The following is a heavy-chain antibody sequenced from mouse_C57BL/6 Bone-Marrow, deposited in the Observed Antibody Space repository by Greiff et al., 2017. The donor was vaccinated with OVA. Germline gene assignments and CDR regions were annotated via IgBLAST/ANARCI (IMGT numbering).Heavy chain of an antibody. CDR2: IFPGSGST. V-gene: IGHV1-75*01. J-gene: IGHJ1*03. CDR3: ARGGQYGYDGYWYFDV. D-gene: IGHD2-2*01. Sequence: QVQLQQSGPELVKPGTSVKISCKASGYTFTDYYINWVKQRPGQGLEWIGWIFPGSGSTYYNEKFKGKATLTVDKSSSTAYMLLSSLTSEDSAVYFCARGGQYGYDGYWYFDVWGTGTTVTVSS. CDR1: GYTFTDYY.